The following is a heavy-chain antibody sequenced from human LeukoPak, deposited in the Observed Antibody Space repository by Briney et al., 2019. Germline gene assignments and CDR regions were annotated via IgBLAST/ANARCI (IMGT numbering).Heavy chain of an antibody. CDR1: GFTFSSYA. CDR2: ISGSGGST. CDR3: ASSSIITIFGVVTPANDY. J-gene: IGHJ4*02. V-gene: IGHV3-23*01. D-gene: IGHD3-3*01. Sequence: PGGSLRLFCAASGFTFSSYAMSWVRQAPGKGLEWVSAISGSGGSTYYADSVKGRFTISRDNSKNTLYLQMNSLRAEDTAVYYCASSSIITIFGVVTPANDYWGQGTLVTVSS.